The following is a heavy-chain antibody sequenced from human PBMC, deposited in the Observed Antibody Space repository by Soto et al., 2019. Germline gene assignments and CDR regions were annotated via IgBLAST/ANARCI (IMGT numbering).Heavy chain of an antibody. CDR3: AREGAMVAATIDY. J-gene: IGHJ4*02. D-gene: IGHD2-15*01. Sequence: GGSLRLSCAASGVIVRRDYMSLGRQAPGKGLEWVAVIYTGGSTYYADSVKGRFTISRDNSKNTLYLQMNSLRAEDTAVYYCAREGAMVAATIDYSGQGTLVTVSS. V-gene: IGHV3-66*01. CDR2: IYTGGST. CDR1: GVIVRRDY.